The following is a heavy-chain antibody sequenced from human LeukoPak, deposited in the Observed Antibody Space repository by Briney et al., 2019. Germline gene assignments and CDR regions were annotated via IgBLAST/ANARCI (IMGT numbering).Heavy chain of an antibody. V-gene: IGHV3-48*01. Sequence: GGSLRLSCAASGFTFSSFGMNWVRRAPGRGLEWVSYISSSTSTIYYAGSVKGRFTISRDNAKNSLYLQMNSLRAEDTAVYYCARGRFFDSWGQGALVTVSS. CDR3: ARGRFFDS. CDR2: ISSSTSTI. CDR1: GFTFSSFG. J-gene: IGHJ5*01. D-gene: IGHD5-24*01.